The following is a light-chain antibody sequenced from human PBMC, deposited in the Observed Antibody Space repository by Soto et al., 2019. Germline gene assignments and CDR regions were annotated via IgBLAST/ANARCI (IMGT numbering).Light chain of an antibody. V-gene: IGKV1-5*03. CDR3: QRYNSYSEA. CDR1: QTISSW. Sequence: DIQMTQSPSTLSGSVGDRVTITCRASQTISSWLAWYQQKPGKAPKLLIYKASTLQSGVPSRFSGSGSGTEFTLTISSLQPDDFATYYCQRYNSYSEAFGQGTKVELK. CDR2: KAS. J-gene: IGKJ1*01.